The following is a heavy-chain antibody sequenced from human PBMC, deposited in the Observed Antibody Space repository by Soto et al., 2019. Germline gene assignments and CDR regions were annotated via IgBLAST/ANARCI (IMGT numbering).Heavy chain of an antibody. D-gene: IGHD4-17*01. CDR1: GFTFSSYS. Sequence: NPGGSLRLSCAASGFTFSSYSMNWVRQAPGKGLEWVSSISSSSSYIYYADSVKGRFTISRDNAKNSLYLQMNSLRAEDTAVYYCXRDSTRKKTVKKHWFDPWGPGTLVTVSS. J-gene: IGHJ5*02. CDR3: XRDSTRKKTVKKHWFDP. V-gene: IGHV3-21*01. CDR2: ISSSSSYI.